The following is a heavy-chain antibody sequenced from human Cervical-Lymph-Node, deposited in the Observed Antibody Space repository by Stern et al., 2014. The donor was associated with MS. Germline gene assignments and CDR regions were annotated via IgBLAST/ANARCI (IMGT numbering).Heavy chain of an antibody. Sequence: VQLVESGAEVKKPGSSVKVSCKASGGSLSGYAISWGRQAPGQGLEWLGRIIPIFGTSSAAQKFQGRVTIIADRSTNTAYMELSSLRTEDTAIYYCARGETPIPAYGMDVWGQGTTVTVSS. CDR2: IIPIFGTS. J-gene: IGHJ6*02. CDR1: GGSLSGYA. D-gene: IGHD1-26*01. V-gene: IGHV1-69*06. CDR3: ARGETPIPAYGMDV.